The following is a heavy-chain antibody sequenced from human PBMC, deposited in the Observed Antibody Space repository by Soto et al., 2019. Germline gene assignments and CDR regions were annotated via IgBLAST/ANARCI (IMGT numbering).Heavy chain of an antibody. CDR1: GYTFSSYS. J-gene: IGHJ3*02. D-gene: IGHD2-15*01. V-gene: IGHV1-69*05. Sequence: SVKVSCKVSGYTFSSYSITWVRQAPGQGLEWMGGIIPVFGSAKYSQNLQGKITITRDMSTNTAYMQLTSLRSEDTAIYYCAAELYSGGRCCSFDIWGQGTMVTVSS. CDR3: AAELYSGGRCCSFDI. CDR2: IIPVFGSA.